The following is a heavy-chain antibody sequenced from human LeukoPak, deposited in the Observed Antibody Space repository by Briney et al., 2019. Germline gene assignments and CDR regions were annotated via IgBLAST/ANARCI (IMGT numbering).Heavy chain of an antibody. Sequence: SETLSPTCTVSGGSISSGDYYWSWIRQPPGKGLEWIGYIYYSGSTYYNPSLKSRVTISVDTSKNQFSLKLSSVTAADTAVYYCARGGTAMVTFADYWGQGTLVTVSS. CDR3: ARGGTAMVTFADY. CDR2: IYYSGST. CDR1: GGSISSGDYY. V-gene: IGHV4-30-4*01. D-gene: IGHD5-18*01. J-gene: IGHJ4*02.